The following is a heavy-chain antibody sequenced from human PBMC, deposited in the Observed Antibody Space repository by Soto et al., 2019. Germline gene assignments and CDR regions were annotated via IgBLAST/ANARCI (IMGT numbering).Heavy chain of an antibody. V-gene: IGHV4-39*07. CDR1: GGPTSSSNYF. CDR2: IFYSGST. CDR3: ARSEHRVTDPIFDY. Sequence: PSETLSLTCTVSGGPTSSSNYFWGWIRQPPGKGLEWIGNIFYSGSTYYNPSLKSRVTISLDRSKNQFSLKLSSVTAADTAVYYCARSEHRVTDPIFDYWGQGTLVTVSS. J-gene: IGHJ4*02. D-gene: IGHD2-21*02.